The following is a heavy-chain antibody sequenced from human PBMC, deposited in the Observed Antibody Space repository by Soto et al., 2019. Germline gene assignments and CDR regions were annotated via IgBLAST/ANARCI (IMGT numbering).Heavy chain of an antibody. CDR3: ARVERCGGGSCRDY. Sequence: GASVKASCKASGYTFTSYGISWVRQAPGQGLEWMGWISAYNGNTNYAQKLQGRVTMTTDTSTSAAYMELRSLRSDDTAVYYCARVERCGGGSCRDYWGQGTLVTVSS. D-gene: IGHD2-15*01. J-gene: IGHJ4*02. CDR2: ISAYNGNT. V-gene: IGHV1-18*01. CDR1: GYTFTSYG.